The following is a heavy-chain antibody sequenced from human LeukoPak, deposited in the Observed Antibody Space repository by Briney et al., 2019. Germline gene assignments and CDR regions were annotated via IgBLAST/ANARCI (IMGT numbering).Heavy chain of an antibody. Sequence: ASVKVSCKASGGTFSSYAISWVRQAPGQGLEWMGGIIPIFGTANYAQKFQGRVTITADKSTSTAYMELSSLRSEDTAVYYCARDQGYSSSFGGYYYYYMDVWGKGTTVTVSS. CDR3: ARDQGYSSSFGGYYYYYMDV. V-gene: IGHV1-69*06. CDR2: IIPIFGTA. D-gene: IGHD6-6*01. CDR1: GGTFSSYA. J-gene: IGHJ6*03.